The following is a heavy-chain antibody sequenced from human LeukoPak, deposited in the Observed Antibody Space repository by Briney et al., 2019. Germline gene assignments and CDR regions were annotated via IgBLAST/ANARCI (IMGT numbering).Heavy chain of an antibody. CDR1: GGSISSYY. CDR2: IYTSGST. Sequence: SETLSLTCTVSGGSISSYYWSWIRQPAGKGLERIGRIYTSGSTNYNPSLKSRVTMSVDTSKNQFSLKLSSVTAADTAVYYCARDLLAAAGTVFDPWGQGTLVTVSS. J-gene: IGHJ5*02. CDR3: ARDLLAAAGTVFDP. D-gene: IGHD6-13*01. V-gene: IGHV4-4*07.